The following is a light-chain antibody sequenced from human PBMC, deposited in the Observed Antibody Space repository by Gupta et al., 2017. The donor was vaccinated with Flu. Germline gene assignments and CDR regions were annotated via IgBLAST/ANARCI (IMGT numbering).Light chain of an antibody. CDR3: AAWDDSLNGHYV. J-gene: IGLJ1*01. CDR1: NSNIGNNA. Sequence: TISCSGSNSNIGNNAVNWYQQLPGAAPKLLIYSNNQRPSGVPDRFSGSKSGTSASLAISGLQSEDEADYYCAAWDDSLNGHYVFGTGTKVTAL. V-gene: IGLV1-44*01. CDR2: SNN.